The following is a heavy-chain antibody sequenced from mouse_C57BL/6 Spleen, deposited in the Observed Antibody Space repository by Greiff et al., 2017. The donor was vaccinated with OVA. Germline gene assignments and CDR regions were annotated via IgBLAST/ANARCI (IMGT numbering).Heavy chain of an antibody. V-gene: IGHV1-55*01. CDR1: GYTFTSYW. J-gene: IGHJ3*01. Sequence: HVQLQQPGAELVKPGASVKMSCKASGYTFTSYWITWVKQRPGQGLEWIGDIYPGSGSTNYNEKFKSKATLTVDTSSSTAYMQLSSLTSEDSAVYYCARDDYYGSRGAWFAYWGQGTLVTVSA. CDR2: IYPGSGST. D-gene: IGHD1-1*01. CDR3: ARDDYYGSRGAWFAY.